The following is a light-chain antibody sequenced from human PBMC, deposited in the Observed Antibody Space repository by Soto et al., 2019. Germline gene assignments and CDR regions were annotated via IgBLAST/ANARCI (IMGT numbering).Light chain of an antibody. Sequence: EIVMTQSPATLSVSPGERAALSCRASQSVGSNLAWYQQKPGQAPRLLIFGAWNRATDIPARFSGSGSGTEFTLTISSLQSEDYAVYYCQQYNDWPTFVQGTKLEIK. CDR3: QQYNDWPT. CDR2: GAW. J-gene: IGKJ2*01. V-gene: IGKV3-15*01. CDR1: QSVGSN.